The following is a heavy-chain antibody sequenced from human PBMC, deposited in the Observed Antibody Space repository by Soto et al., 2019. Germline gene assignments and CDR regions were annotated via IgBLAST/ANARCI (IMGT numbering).Heavy chain of an antibody. Sequence: PGGSLIICCTGSGGTCSDSGRGWLRQAPGKGLAWVGSVRGRAYGRTTEYAASVRGRFTISRDDSNNNAQLQMNSLRTEDTAVYYCARYRVAAEMSDFDYWGQGTQVTVSS. CDR2: VRGRAYGRTT. CDR3: ARYRVAAEMSDFDY. V-gene: IGHV3-49*03. J-gene: IGHJ4*02. CDR1: GGTCSDSG. D-gene: IGHD6-13*01.